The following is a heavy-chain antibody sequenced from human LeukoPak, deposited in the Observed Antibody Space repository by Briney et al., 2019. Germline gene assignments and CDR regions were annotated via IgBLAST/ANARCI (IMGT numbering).Heavy chain of an antibody. CDR1: GYTFSGYY. CDR2: IDPNSGDT. J-gene: IGHJ3*01. D-gene: IGHD3-22*01. CDR3: ATSVYYDSSSYY. Sequence: ASVKVSCKASGYTFSGYYMHWVRQAPGQGLEWMGRIDPNSGDTDYAQNFQGRVTMTRDTSISTAYVELSRLRSDDTAVYYCATSVYYDSSSYYWGQGTMVTVSS. V-gene: IGHV1-2*06.